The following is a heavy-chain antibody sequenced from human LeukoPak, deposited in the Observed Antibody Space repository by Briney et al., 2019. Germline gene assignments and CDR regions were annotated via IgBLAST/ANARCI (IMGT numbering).Heavy chain of an antibody. V-gene: IGHV3-9*01. Sequence: PGRSLRLSCAASGFTFDDYAMHWVRQAPGKGLEWVSGISWNSGSIGYADSVKGRFTISRDNAKNSLYLQMNSLRAEDTALYYCARERQQLRYFDYWGQGALVTVSS. J-gene: IGHJ4*02. D-gene: IGHD6-13*01. CDR3: ARERQQLRYFDY. CDR1: GFTFDDYA. CDR2: ISWNSGSI.